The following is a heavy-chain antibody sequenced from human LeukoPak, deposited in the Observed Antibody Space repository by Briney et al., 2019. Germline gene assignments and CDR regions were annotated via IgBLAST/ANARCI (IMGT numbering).Heavy chain of an antibody. CDR2: TSGSGGTT. Sequence: GGSLRLSCAASGFTFSSFAMNWVRQAPGKGLEWVSATSGSGGTTYHADSVKGRFTISRDNSKNTLYLQMNSLRAEDTAVYYCAKGGACSSTGCYVLGGMDVWGQGTTVTVSS. CDR1: GFTFSSFA. J-gene: IGHJ6*02. V-gene: IGHV3-23*01. D-gene: IGHD2-2*01. CDR3: AKGGACSSTGCYVLGGMDV.